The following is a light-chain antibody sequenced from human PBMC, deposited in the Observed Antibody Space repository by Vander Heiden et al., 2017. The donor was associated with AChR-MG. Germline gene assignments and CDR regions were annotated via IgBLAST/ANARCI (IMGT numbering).Light chain of an antibody. V-gene: IGKV1-39*01. Sequence: DIQMTQSPSSLSASVGDRVTITCRASQSINIYLKWYQQKPGKAPNLLIYATSSLRSGVPSRFSGGGSETDFTLTISKLQPEDFATYYCQQSNETPYTFGQGTKLEI. CDR1: QSINIY. CDR2: ATS. CDR3: QQSNETPYT. J-gene: IGKJ2*01.